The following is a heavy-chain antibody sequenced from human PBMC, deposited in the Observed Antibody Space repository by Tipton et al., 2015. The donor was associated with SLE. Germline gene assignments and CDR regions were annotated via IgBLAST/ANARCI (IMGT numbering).Heavy chain of an antibody. Sequence: SLRLSCAASGLSFDDYGMSWVRQDPGKGLEWVSIISDDGSNKYYAESVKGRFTISRDNSKNTVYLEVKSLRAEDTAVYYCAREMIRDIVPTNADYWCQGTLVTVSS. V-gene: IGHV3-30*19. J-gene: IGHJ4*02. CDR1: GLSFDDYG. D-gene: IGHD5-12*01. CDR3: AREMIRDIVPTNADY. CDR2: ISDDGSNK.